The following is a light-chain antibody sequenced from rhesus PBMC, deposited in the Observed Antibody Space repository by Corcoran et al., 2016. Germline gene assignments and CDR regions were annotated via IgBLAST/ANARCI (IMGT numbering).Light chain of an antibody. CDR2: RAS. J-gene: IGKJ4*01. Sequence: DIQMTQSPSSLSASVGDRVTITCQASQSLSNYLNLYQQKPGKIPKLLIYRASSLQSGIPSRFSGSGSGTDFILTISSLQPEDFATYYCQQGYRYPLTFGGGTKVELK. CDR1: QSLSNY. V-gene: IGKV1S9*01. CDR3: QQGYRYPLT.